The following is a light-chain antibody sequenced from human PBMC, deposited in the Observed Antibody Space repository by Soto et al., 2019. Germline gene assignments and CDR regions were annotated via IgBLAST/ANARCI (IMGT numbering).Light chain of an antibody. Sequence: DIQMTQSPSSLSASVGDRVTITCRASQDIKKSLAWYQQKPGKSPKLLIYAASTVQSGVPSRFSGSGFGTDFTLTISGLHPDDVASYYCQRYDIAPWTFGQGTKVEI. CDR3: QRYDIAPWT. CDR2: AAS. V-gene: IGKV1-27*01. CDR1: QDIKKS. J-gene: IGKJ1*01.